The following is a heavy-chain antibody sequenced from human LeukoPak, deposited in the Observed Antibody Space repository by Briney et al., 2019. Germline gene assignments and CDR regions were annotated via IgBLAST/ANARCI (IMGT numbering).Heavy chain of an antibody. CDR3: ARGPVAGTSNY. Sequence: GGSLRLSCAASGFTFSSYAMHWVRQAPGKGLEWVAVISYDGSNKYYADSVKGRFTISRDNAKNSLYLQMNSLRVEDTAMYYCARGPVAGTSNYWGQGTLVTVSS. CDR1: GFTFSSYA. V-gene: IGHV3-30-3*01. J-gene: IGHJ4*02. CDR2: ISYDGSNK. D-gene: IGHD6-19*01.